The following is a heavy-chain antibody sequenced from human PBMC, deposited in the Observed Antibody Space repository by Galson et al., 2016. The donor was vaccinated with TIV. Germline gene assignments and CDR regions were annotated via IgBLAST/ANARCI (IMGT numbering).Heavy chain of an antibody. V-gene: IGHV1-24*01. CDR3: ASVAWFPGLSLDN. Sequence: SVKVSCKVSGDSLSDSSMHWVRQAPGKGLEWMAGFDPEQHKKIYAQKLEGRVILTDDTSTDTAFLELSSLSFEDTAVYYCASVAWFPGLSLDNWGQGTLVIVSS. CDR1: GDSLSDSS. CDR2: FDPEQHKK. J-gene: IGHJ4*02. D-gene: IGHD2/OR15-2a*01.